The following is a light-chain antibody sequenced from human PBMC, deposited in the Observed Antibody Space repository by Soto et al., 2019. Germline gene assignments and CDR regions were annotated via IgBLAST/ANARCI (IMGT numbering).Light chain of an antibody. CDR3: QQYDSSPLT. Sequence: EIVVTQSPGTLSLSPGERATLSCRASQSVSSNYLAWYQQKPGQAPRLLIYGASSRATGIPDRFSGSGSGTDFTLTISRLEAEDFAVYYCQQYDSSPLTFGGGTKVEIK. J-gene: IGKJ4*01. V-gene: IGKV3-20*01. CDR1: QSVSSNY. CDR2: GAS.